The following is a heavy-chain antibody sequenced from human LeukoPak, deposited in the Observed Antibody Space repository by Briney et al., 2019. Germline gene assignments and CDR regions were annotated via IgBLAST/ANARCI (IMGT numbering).Heavy chain of an antibody. J-gene: IGHJ4*02. D-gene: IGHD1-26*01. CDR3: ARANGGGSYAYFDY. CDR1: GGSISSGGSS. Sequence: SETLSLTCAVSGGSISSGGSSWSWIRQPPGKGLEWIGYIYHSGSTYYNPSLKSRVTISVDRSKNQFSLKLSSVTAADTAVYYCARANGGGSYAYFDYWGQGTLVTVSS. CDR2: IYHSGST. V-gene: IGHV4-30-2*01.